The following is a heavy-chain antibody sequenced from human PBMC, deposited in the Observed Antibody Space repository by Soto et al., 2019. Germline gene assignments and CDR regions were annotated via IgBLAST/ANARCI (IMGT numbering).Heavy chain of an antibody. V-gene: IGHV3-74*01. D-gene: IGHD1-1*01. CDR2: ISQDGAIA. CDR3: LRDQRHWNEFADL. J-gene: IGHJ4*02. Sequence: VQLVESGGGLVQPGGSLRLSCAASGFAFGSYWMHWVRQAPGKGLVWVSRISQDGAIATQADSVKGRFTISRDNAKNTLFLQMNSLRADDTAVYYCLRDQRHWNEFADLWGQGTLVTVSS. CDR1: GFAFGSYW.